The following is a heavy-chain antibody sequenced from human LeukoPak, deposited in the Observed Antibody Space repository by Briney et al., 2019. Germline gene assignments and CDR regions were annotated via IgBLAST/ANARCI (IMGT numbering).Heavy chain of an antibody. CDR3: AAGPRYYYYYMDV. J-gene: IGHJ6*03. CDR2: INHSGST. D-gene: IGHD6-13*01. V-gene: IGHV4-34*01. Sequence: SETLSLTCAVYGGSFSGYYWSWIRQPPGKGLEWIGEINHSGSTNYNPSLKSRVTISVDTSKNQFSLKLSSVTAADTAVYYCAAGPRYYYYYMDVWGKGTTVTISS. CDR1: GGSFSGYY.